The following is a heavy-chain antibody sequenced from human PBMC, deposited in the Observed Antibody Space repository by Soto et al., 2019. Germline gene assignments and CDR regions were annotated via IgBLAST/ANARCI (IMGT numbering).Heavy chain of an antibody. CDR1: GFTFSSYS. Sequence: EVQLVESGGGLVQPGGSLRLSCAASGFTFSSYSMNWVRQAPGKGLEWVSYISTSSTIYYADSVKGRFTISRDNAKNSLYLQMNSLRAEDTAVYYCARESTRYYDFHYYYYMDVWGRGTTVTVSS. CDR2: ISTSSTI. CDR3: ARESTRYYDFHYYYYMDV. J-gene: IGHJ6*03. V-gene: IGHV3-48*01. D-gene: IGHD3-3*01.